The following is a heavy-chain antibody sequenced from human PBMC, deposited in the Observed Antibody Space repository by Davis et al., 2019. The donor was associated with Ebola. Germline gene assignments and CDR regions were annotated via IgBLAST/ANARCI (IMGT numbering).Heavy chain of an antibody. V-gene: IGHV3-30*18. CDR3: AKGTALPV. CDR1: GFTFSVYV. CDR2: ISFDGSYK. Sequence: GESLKISCAASGFTFSVYVMSWVRPAPGKGLEWVSAISFDGSYKYYADSVNGRFTISRDNSKNTLYLQMTSLRAEDTAMYYCAKGTALPVWGKGTTVTVSS. J-gene: IGHJ6*04.